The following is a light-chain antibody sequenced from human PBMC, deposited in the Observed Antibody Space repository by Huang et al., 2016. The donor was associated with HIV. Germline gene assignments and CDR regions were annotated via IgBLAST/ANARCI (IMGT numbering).Light chain of an antibody. V-gene: IGKV2-30*02. CDR1: HSLLQSDGKTP. Sequence: DVVMTQSPLSLPVTLGQPASISCRSSHSLLQSDGKTPVSWFHQRPGQCPRSLIYKVSNRDSGGPDRFSGSGSGTDFTLKSSRVEAEDVGVYYGLQGAFWPLTVGGGTKVEIK. CDR3: LQGAFWPLT. J-gene: IGKJ4*01. CDR2: KVS.